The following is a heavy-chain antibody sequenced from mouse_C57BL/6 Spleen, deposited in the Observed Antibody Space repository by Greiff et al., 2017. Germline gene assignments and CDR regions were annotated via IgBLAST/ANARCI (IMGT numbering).Heavy chain of an antibody. Sequence: EESGPGLVKPSQSLSLTCSVTGYSITSGYYWNWIRQFPGNKLEWMGYISYDGSNNYNPSLTNRISITRDTSEKQFLLQLNSVTTEDTATYNCASITTVVKWYLDVWGTQTTVTVSS. V-gene: IGHV3-6*01. CDR2: ISYDGSN. CDR3: ASITTVVKWYLDV. CDR1: GYSITSGYY. D-gene: IGHD1-1*01. J-gene: IGHJ1*03.